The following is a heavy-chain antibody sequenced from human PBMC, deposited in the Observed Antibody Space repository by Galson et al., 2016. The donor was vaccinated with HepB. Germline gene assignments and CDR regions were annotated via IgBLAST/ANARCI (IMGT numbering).Heavy chain of an antibody. V-gene: IGHV1-2*02. D-gene: IGHD2-8*01. CDR1: GDTFTXXX. J-gene: IGHJ4*01. CDR2: XXPNXXXT. CDR3: ARDCGDCTPPCDY. Sequence: SVKVSCKASGDTFTXXXLHXXXQAXXXGLXXMGXXXPNXXXTXXXRKXQGRVRKTXXTSISXVQLDXDRLTSDDTAVYYCARDCGDCTPPCDYWGQGTLVXVSS.